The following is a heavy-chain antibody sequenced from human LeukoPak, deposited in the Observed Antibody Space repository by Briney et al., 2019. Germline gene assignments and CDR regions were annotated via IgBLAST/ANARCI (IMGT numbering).Heavy chain of an antibody. J-gene: IGHJ4*02. D-gene: IGHD3-10*01. CDR1: GYALTELS. V-gene: IGHV1-24*01. CDR2: LDHGDGET. CDR3: AKEGGLGSFDY. Sequence: ASVKVSCKVSGYALTELSIHWVRQAPGKGLEWMGGLDHGDGETFYAQKFQGRVIMTEDTSTNTAHMELSSLRSEDTAVYFCAKEGGLGSFDYWGQGTLVIVPS.